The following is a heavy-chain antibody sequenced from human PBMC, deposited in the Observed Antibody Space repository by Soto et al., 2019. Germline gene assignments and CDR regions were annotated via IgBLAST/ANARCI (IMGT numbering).Heavy chain of an antibody. CDR2: TYYRSKWYY. D-gene: IGHD6-13*01. V-gene: IGHV6-1*01. J-gene: IGHJ6*03. CDR3: VAGNYYMDV. CDR1: GDSVSSNSGS. Sequence: PSQTLSLTCAISGDSVSSNSGSWNWIRQSPSRGLEWLGRTYYRSKWYYNYAVSVKSRITINPDTSMNQFSLQLNSVTPEDTAVYYCVAGNYYMDVWGKGTTVTVSS.